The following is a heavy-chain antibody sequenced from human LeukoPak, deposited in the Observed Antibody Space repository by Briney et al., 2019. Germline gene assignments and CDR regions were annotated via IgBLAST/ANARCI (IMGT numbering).Heavy chain of an antibody. Sequence: GGSLRLSCAASGFTFSSYWMSWVRQAPGKGLEWVANIKRDGSEKYYVDSVKGRFTISRDNAKNSLYLQMNSLRAEEAAVYYCARGYGDSIHFDYWGQGTLVTASS. V-gene: IGHV3-7*04. CDR1: GFTFSSYW. CDR2: IKRDGSEK. J-gene: IGHJ4*02. D-gene: IGHD4-17*01. CDR3: ARGYGDSIHFDY.